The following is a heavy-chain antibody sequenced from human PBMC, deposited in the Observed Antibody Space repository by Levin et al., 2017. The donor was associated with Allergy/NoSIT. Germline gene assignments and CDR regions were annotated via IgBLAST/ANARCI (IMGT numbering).Heavy chain of an antibody. CDR1: GFTFSSYG. J-gene: IGHJ3*02. CDR3: AKDKEDSGYDAFDI. CDR2: ISYDGSNK. Sequence: GGSLRLSCAASGFTFSSYGMHWVRQAPGKGLEWVAVISYDGSNKYYADSVKGRFTISRDNSKNTLYLQMNSLRAEDTAVYYCAKDKEDSGYDAFDIWGQGTMVTVSS. D-gene: IGHD5-12*01. V-gene: IGHV3-30*18.